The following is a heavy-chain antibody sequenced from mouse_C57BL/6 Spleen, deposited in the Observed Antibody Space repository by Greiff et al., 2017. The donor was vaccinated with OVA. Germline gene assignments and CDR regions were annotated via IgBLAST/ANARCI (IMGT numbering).Heavy chain of an antibody. J-gene: IGHJ1*03. CDR1: GYTFTDYN. CDR2: INPNNGGT. CDR3: ARRGYFDV. Sequence: EVQLQQSGPELVKPGASVKIPCKASGYTFTDYNMAWVKQSHGQSLEWIGDINPNNGGTIYNQKFKGKATLTVDKSSSTAYMELRSLTSEDTAVYYCARRGYFDVWGTGTTVTVSS. V-gene: IGHV1-18*01.